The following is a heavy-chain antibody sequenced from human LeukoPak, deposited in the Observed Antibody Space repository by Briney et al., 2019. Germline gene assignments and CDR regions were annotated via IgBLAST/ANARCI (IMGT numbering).Heavy chain of an antibody. CDR2: MSYSGST. CDR3: ARRRLRSDWFDP. D-gene: IGHD4-17*01. V-gene: IGHV4-59*08. CDR1: GGSITSYY. Sequence: SETLSLTCTVSGGSITSYYWSWIRQPPGKGLEGIGYMSYSGSTNYNPSLKSRVTISVDTSKDQFSLKLNSVTAADTAIYYCARRRLRSDWFDPWGQGTLVTVSS. J-gene: IGHJ5*02.